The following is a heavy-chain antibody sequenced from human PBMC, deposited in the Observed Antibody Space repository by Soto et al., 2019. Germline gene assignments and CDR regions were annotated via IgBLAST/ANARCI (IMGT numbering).Heavy chain of an antibody. Sequence: EASVKVSCKASGGTFSSYAISWVRQDPGQGLEWMGGIIPIFGTANYAQKFQGRVTITADESTSTAYMELSSLRSEDTAVYYCARTPLRGRDYYYYYGMDVWGQGTTVTVSS. CDR1: GGTFSSYA. CDR3: ARTPLRGRDYYYYYGMDV. V-gene: IGHV1-69*13. D-gene: IGHD3-10*01. J-gene: IGHJ6*02. CDR2: IIPIFGTA.